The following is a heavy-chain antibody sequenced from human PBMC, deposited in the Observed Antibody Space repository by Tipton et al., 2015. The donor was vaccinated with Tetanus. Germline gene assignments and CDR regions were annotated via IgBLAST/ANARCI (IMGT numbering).Heavy chain of an antibody. CDR3: ARAGMVTDDRSKFDS. D-gene: IGHD2-21*02. CDR1: GASIISSSYF. CDR2: IFYSGST. J-gene: IGHJ4*02. Sequence: TLSLTCTVSGASIISSSYFWGWIRQPPGKGLEWIGHIFYSGSTHYNPSLESRVTMSVDTSKNQFSLKLTSVTAADTAVYYCARAGMVTDDRSKFDSWGQGSLVSVSS. V-gene: IGHV4-39*07.